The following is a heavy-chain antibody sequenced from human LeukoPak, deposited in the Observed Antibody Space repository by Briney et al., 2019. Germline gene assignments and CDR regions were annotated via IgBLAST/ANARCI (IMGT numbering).Heavy chain of an antibody. Sequence: GGSLRLSCTASGVTLSSYAMSWARQAPGKGLEWVSGISSSGSGGNTYYADSVKGRFTISRDSSKNTLFLHMNTLRAEDTAIYYCAQDRTVGASYWYFDLWGRGTLVTVSS. CDR1: GVTLSSYA. CDR3: AQDRTVGASYWYFDL. CDR2: ISSSGSGGNT. J-gene: IGHJ2*01. D-gene: IGHD1-26*01. V-gene: IGHV3-23*01.